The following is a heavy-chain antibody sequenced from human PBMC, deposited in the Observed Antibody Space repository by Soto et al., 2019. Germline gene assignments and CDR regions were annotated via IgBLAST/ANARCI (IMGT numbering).Heavy chain of an antibody. J-gene: IGHJ6*04. V-gene: IGHV4-59*01. CDR1: GGSIDYYH. CDR2: VSDSGRT. D-gene: IGHD6-13*01. CDR3: ARDSTRWFPYYGVDV. Sequence: SETLSLTCTVSGGSIDYYHWTWIRQPPGKGLEWIGYVSDSGRTSYKPSLQSRVRISVDSSRNQFSLRLTSVTAADTAVYYCARDSTRWFPYYGVDVWGAGTSVTVSS.